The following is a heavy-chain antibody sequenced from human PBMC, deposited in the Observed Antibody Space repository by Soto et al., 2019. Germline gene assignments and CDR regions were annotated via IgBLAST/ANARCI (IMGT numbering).Heavy chain of an antibody. CDR2: IYWDDDK. Sequence: QITLKESGPTLVKPTQTLTLTCTLSGFSLSTSGVGVGWIRKPPGKALEWLALIYWDDDKRYSPSLKSRLTVTKDTSKNQVAMTITNMDPVDTATYYCARSRGRFRSFDYWGQGTLVTVSS. J-gene: IGHJ4*02. D-gene: IGHD3-16*01. CDR3: ARSRGRFRSFDY. V-gene: IGHV2-5*02. CDR1: GFSLSTSGVG.